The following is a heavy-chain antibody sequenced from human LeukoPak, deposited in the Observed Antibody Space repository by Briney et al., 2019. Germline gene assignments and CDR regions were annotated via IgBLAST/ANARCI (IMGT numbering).Heavy chain of an antibody. CDR2: IYYSGST. V-gene: IGHV4-39*07. J-gene: IGHJ3*02. CDR1: GGSISSYY. CDR3: ARAETYYYDSSGYSATKNDAFDI. D-gene: IGHD3-22*01. Sequence: SETLSLTCTVSGGSISSYYWGWIRQPPGKGLEWIGGIYYSGSTYYNPSLKSRVTISVDTSKNQFSLKLSSVTAADTAVYYCARAETYYYDSSGYSATKNDAFDIWGQGTMVTVSS.